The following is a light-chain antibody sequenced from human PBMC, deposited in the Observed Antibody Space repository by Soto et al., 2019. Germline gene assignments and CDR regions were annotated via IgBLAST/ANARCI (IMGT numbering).Light chain of an antibody. CDR3: SSYSVRNNFG. CDR1: SNDVGAYNY. CDR2: EVS. J-gene: IGLJ1*01. V-gene: IGLV2-8*01. Sequence: QSALTQTPSASGSPGQSVTISGTGSSNDVGAYNYVSWYQQHQGKAPKLILSEVSKRPSGVPDRFSGARSGNTASLTVSGLQAEHEADYYGSSYSVRNNFGLGTGTKLTFL.